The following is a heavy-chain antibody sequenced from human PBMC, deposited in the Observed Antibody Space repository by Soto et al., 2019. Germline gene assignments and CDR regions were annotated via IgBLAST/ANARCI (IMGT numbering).Heavy chain of an antibody. CDR3: AKDRLSGSYHRYFDY. D-gene: IGHD1-26*01. V-gene: IGHV3-23*01. Sequence: EVQLLESGGGLVQPGGSLRLSCAASGFTFSTYAMSWVRQAPGKGLEWVTAISGRDDSTYYADSVKGRFTISRDNSTNTPNLQMNSLRAEDTAVYYCAKDRLSGSYHRYFDYWGQGTLVTVSS. J-gene: IGHJ4*02. CDR2: ISGRDDST. CDR1: GFTFSTYA.